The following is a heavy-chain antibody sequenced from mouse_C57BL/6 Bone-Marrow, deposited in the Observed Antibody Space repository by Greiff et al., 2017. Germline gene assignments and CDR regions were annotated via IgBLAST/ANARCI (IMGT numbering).Heavy chain of an antibody. CDR1: GYTFTSYW. CDR3: AREANRDPAWFAY. V-gene: IGHV1-69*01. Sequence: QVQLQQPGAELVMPGASVKLSCKASGYTFTSYWMHWVKQRPGQGLEWIGEIDPSDSYTNYNQKFKGKSTLTVDKSSSTAYMQLSSLTSEDSAVYYCAREANRDPAWFAYWGQGTLVTVSA. J-gene: IGHJ3*01. D-gene: IGHD4-1*01. CDR2: IDPSDSYT.